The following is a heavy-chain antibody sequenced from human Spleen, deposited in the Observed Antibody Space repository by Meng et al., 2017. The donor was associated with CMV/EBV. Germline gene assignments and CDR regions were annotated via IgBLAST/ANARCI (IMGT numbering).Heavy chain of an antibody. Sequence: SETLSLTCTVSGDSISSGSFYWSWIRQPPGKGLEWIGHIYFTGSTKYNPSLKSRVTMSVDTSKNEFSLKMTSVTAADTAVYYCAREGTFCSGTSCYGEFDMWGQGRVVTVSS. CDR3: AREGTFCSGTSCYGEFDM. J-gene: IGHJ3*02. CDR1: GDSISSGSFY. CDR2: IYFTGST. V-gene: IGHV4-61*01. D-gene: IGHD2-2*01.